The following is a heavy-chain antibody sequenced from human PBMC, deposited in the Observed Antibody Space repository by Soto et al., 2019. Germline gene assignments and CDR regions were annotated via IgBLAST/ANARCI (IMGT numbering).Heavy chain of an antibody. CDR1: GFIFSNYA. CDR2: LSYDATNR. D-gene: IGHD3-9*01. V-gene: IGHV3-30*18. CDR3: AKDKKPAGKYFYYGMDF. J-gene: IGHJ6*02. Sequence: PGGSLRLSCEVSGFIFSNYAVHWVRQAPAKGLEWVAVLSYDATNRHYADSVKGRFTISRDSSINTLYLQMDSLRAEDTAVYYCAKDKKPAGKYFYYGMDFWGQGTTVTVSS.